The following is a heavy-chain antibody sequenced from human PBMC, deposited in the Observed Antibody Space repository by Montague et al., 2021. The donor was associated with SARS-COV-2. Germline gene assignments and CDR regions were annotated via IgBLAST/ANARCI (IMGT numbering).Heavy chain of an antibody. Sequence: SLRLSCAASGFTFSRYWMSWVRQAPGKGLLWVARINKDESLKFHADSVKGRFTISRDNAKNSMYLQMNSLRVEDTAVYYCARVGAFWGADAFDIWGRGTMVTVSS. CDR2: INKDESLK. D-gene: IGHD3-16*01. CDR3: ARVGAFWGADAFDI. CDR1: GFTFSRYW. V-gene: IGHV3-7*01. J-gene: IGHJ3*02.